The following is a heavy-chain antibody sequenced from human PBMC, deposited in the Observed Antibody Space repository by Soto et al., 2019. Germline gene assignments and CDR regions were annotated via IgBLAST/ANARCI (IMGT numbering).Heavy chain of an antibody. J-gene: IGHJ1*01. CDR1: GASITTYY. V-gene: IGHV4-59*01. CDR3: ARGWGGYFQH. CDR2: ISYSGST. Sequence: SETLSLTCTVSGASITTYYWSWIRQPPGKGLEWIGYISYSGSTDYNPSLKSRVTISVDASKNQFSLQLSSVTAADTAVYYCARGWGGYFQHWGQGTLVTVSS. D-gene: IGHD7-27*01.